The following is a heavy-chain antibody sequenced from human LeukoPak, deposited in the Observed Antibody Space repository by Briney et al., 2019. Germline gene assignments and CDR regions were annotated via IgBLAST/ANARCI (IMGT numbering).Heavy chain of an antibody. CDR3: AKEIERYSYHYSMDV. V-gene: IGHV3-43*02. D-gene: IGHD1-1*01. CDR2: ISGDGLST. CDR1: EFTFDDYA. Sequence: GGSLGLSCAASEFTFDDYAMHWVRQAPGKGLEWVSTISGDGLSTHYADSVKGRFTISRDNSKNSLFLQVSSLRTGDTALYYCAKEIERYSYHYSMDVWGRGTTVTVSS. J-gene: IGHJ6*02.